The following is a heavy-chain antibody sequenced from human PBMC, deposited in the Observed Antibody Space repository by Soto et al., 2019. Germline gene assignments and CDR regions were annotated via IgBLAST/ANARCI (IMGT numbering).Heavy chain of an antibody. J-gene: IGHJ4*02. CDR1: GGTFSSYA. CDR2: IIPIFGTA. CDR3: ANSSIGYSRSWGPKYNLFDF. D-gene: IGHD6-13*01. Sequence: GASVKVSCKASGGTFSSYAISWVRQAPGRGLERMGGIIPIFGTANYAQKFQGRVTITADESTSTAYMELSSLRSEDTAVYYCANSSIGYSRSWGPKYNLFDFCGQGSPVTGSS. V-gene: IGHV1-69*13.